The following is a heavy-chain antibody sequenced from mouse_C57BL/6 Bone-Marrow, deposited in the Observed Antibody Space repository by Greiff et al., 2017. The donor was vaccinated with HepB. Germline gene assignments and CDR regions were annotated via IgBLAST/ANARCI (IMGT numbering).Heavy chain of an antibody. D-gene: IGHD1-1*01. Sequence: QVQLQQPGAELVKPGASVKLSCKASGYTFTSYWMQWVKQRPGLGLEWIGEIDPSDSYTNYNQKFKGKATLTVDTSSSTAYMQRSSLTSEDSAVYYCARSGEFFSIYYYGSSYVDYWGQGTTLTVSS. CDR2: IDPSDSYT. CDR3: ARSGEFFSIYYYGSSYVDY. CDR1: GYTFTSYW. J-gene: IGHJ2*01. V-gene: IGHV1-50*01.